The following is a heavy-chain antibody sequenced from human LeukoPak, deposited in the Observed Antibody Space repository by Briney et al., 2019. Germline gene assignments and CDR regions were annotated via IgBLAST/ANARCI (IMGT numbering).Heavy chain of an antibody. Sequence: PGGSLRLSCAASGFTFSNYWMNWVRQVPGKGLEWVATIKQDGGERYYVDSVEGRFTISRDNGKTSVYLQMNSLRADDTAVYYCARSRAAVVMRELIPSFYYGMDVWGQGTTVTVSS. V-gene: IGHV3-7*03. CDR3: ARSRAAVVMRELIPSFYYGMDV. CDR2: IKQDGGER. J-gene: IGHJ6*02. CDR1: GFTFSNYW. D-gene: IGHD3-16*01.